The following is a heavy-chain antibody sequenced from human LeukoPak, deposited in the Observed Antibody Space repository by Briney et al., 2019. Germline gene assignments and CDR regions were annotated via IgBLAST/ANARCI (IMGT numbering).Heavy chain of an antibody. J-gene: IGHJ4*02. Sequence: ASVKVSCKASGYTFTSYGISWVRQAPGQGLEWMGWINAYNGNTNYAQKLQGRVTMTTDTSTSTAYMELRRLRSDDTAVYYCARGRASYYGSSAYYPIDYWGQGTLVTVSS. D-gene: IGHD3-22*01. V-gene: IGHV1-18*01. CDR3: ARGRASYYGSSAYYPIDY. CDR2: INAYNGNT. CDR1: GYTFTSYG.